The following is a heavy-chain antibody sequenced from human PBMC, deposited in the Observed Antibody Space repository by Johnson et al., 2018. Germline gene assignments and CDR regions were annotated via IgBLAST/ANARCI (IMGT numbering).Heavy chain of an antibody. CDR2: IYSGGST. D-gene: IGHD2-2*01. CDR1: GFTFSSYA. J-gene: IGHJ6*02. V-gene: IGHV3-66*01. CDR3: ARDIVVVPAATYYYYGMDV. Sequence: EVQLVESGGGLVQPGGSLRLSCAASGFTFSSYAMSWVRQAPGKGLEWVSVIYSGGSTYYADSVKGRFTISRDNSKNPLYLQMNSLRAGDTAGYYCARDIVVVPAATYYYYGMDVWGQGTTVTVSS.